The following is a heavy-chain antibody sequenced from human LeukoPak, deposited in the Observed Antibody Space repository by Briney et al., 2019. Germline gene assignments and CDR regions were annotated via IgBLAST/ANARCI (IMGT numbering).Heavy chain of an antibody. D-gene: IGHD3-22*01. V-gene: IGHV2-70*11. CDR1: GFSLSPSGMC. CDR2: IDWDDDK. J-gene: IGHJ4*02. Sequence: SGPTLVNPTQALTLTCTFSGFSLSPSGMCVGWIRQPPGKALEWLARIDWDDDKYYSTSLKTRLTISKDTSKNQVVLTMTNMDPVDTATYYCARQTMILDRPGFDYWGQGTLVTVSS. CDR3: ARQTMILDRPGFDY.